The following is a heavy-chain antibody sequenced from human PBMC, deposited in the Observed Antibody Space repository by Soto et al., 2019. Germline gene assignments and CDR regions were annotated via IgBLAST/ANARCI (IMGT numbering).Heavy chain of an antibody. Sequence: GASVKVSCKACGYTFTSYGISWVRQAPGQGLEWMGWISAYNGNTNYAQKLQGRVTMTTDTSASTAYMELRSLRSDDTAVYYCARVLSQIAAAGTFGWFAPWGKGTLVPVSP. D-gene: IGHD6-13*01. CDR1: GYTFTSYG. V-gene: IGHV1-18*01. J-gene: IGHJ5*02. CDR2: ISAYNGNT. CDR3: ARVLSQIAAAGTFGWFAP.